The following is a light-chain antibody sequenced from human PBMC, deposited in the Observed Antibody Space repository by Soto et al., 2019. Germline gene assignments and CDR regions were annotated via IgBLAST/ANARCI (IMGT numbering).Light chain of an antibody. CDR2: EVS. CDR3: AAWDDGLNGPV. V-gene: IGLV2-8*01. J-gene: IGLJ3*02. CDR1: SSDVGGYNY. Sequence: QSALTQPPSASGSPGQSVTISCTGTSSDVGGYNYVSWYQQHPGKAPKLMIYEVSKRPSGVPDRFSGSKSGNTASLTVSGLQAEDEADYYCAAWDDGLNGPVFGGGTKVTVL.